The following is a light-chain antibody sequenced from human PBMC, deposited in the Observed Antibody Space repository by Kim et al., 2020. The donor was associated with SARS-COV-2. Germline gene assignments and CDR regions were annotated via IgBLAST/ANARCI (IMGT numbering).Light chain of an antibody. CDR2: DAS. V-gene: IGKV1-27*01. CDR3: QKYNRAPRT. CDR1: QGISNY. J-gene: IGKJ1*01. Sequence: ASVGDRVTITCRASQGISNYLAWYQQRPGKVPKLLIYDASALQSGVPSRFSGSGSGTDFTLTISSLQPEDVATYYCQKYNRAPRTFGQGTKVDIK.